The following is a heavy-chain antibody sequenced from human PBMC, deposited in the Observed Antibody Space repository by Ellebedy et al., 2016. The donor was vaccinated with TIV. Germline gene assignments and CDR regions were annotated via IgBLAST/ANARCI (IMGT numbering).Heavy chain of an antibody. CDR2: IDPSDSYT. Sequence: GESLKISCKGSGYSFTTYWISWVRQMPGKGLEWMGRIDPSDSYTNYSPSFQGHVTISADKSISTAYLQWSSLKASDTAMYYCARHMNTAMTNDYWGPGTLVTVSS. CDR1: GYSFTTYW. V-gene: IGHV5-10-1*01. D-gene: IGHD5-18*01. CDR3: ARHMNTAMTNDY. J-gene: IGHJ4*02.